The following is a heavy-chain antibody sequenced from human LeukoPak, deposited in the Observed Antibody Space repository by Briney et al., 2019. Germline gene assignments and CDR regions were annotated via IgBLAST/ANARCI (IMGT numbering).Heavy chain of an antibody. Sequence: GASVKVSCKASGYTFTGYYMHWVRQAPGQGLEWMGWINPNSGGTNYAQKFQGRVTMTRDTSTSTVYMELSSLRSEDTAVYYCAREGRVFDYWGQGTLVTVSS. D-gene: IGHD1-26*01. J-gene: IGHJ4*02. CDR2: INPNSGGT. CDR3: AREGRVFDY. CDR1: GYTFTGYY. V-gene: IGHV1-2*02.